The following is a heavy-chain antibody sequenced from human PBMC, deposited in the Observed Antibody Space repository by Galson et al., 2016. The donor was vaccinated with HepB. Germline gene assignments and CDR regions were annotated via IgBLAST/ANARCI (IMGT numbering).Heavy chain of an antibody. CDR3: ARDLYARSSGNDALDF. CDR2: IIPMFGTS. Sequence: SVKVSCKASGGTFSSYVFSWVRQAPGEGLEWMGEIIPMFGTSKYGQKFQGWVTLTRDTSIRTAYMVLSSLKSDDTAVYYCARDLYARSSGNDALDFRGQGTMVTVSS. D-gene: IGHD2/OR15-2a*01. CDR1: GGTFSSYV. V-gene: IGHV1-69*05. J-gene: IGHJ3*01.